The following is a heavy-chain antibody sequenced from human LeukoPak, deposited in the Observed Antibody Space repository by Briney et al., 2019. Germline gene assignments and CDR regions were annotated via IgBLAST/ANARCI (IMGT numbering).Heavy chain of an antibody. CDR3: ARVLHAPYLIDS. V-gene: IGHV4-38-2*02. CDR2: VFRLQTVRT. J-gene: IGHJ4*02. Sequence: SETLSLTSTVSDSSITSTYYWAWFRRPPGKGLEWIATVFRLQTVRTFYNPSLESRVTTSLGPSQNQFSLNLTSVTAADTALYFCARVLHAPYLIDSWGQGTLVTVSS. CDR1: DSSITSTYY. D-gene: IGHD2-8*01.